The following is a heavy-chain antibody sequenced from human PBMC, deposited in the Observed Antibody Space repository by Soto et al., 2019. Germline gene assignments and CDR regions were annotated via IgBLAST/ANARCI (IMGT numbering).Heavy chain of an antibody. CDR3: AKDWTSI. D-gene: IGHD3-3*01. CDR2: ISGSGGST. Sequence: EVQLLESGGGLVQPGGSLRISCAASGFTFSTYSMTWVRQAPGKGLEWVSTISGSGGSTYYIDSVKGRFTISRDNSKNTLYVQMNSLRAEDTAIYYCAKDWTSIWGQGRMVAVSS. J-gene: IGHJ3*02. V-gene: IGHV3-23*01. CDR1: GFTFSTYS.